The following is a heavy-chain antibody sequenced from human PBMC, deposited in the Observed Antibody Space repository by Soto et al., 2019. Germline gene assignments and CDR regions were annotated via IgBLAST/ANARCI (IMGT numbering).Heavy chain of an antibody. CDR2: IWYDGGNK. V-gene: IGHV3-33*01. CDR1: GFTFSGYG. J-gene: IGHJ5*02. D-gene: IGHD6-13*01. CDR3: ARDFRLATTGTLARAGFDP. Sequence: QVQLVESGGGVVQSGRSLRLSCAASGFTFSGYGMHWVRQAPGKGLEWVALIWYDGGNKYYADSVKGRFTISRDNSKNTLYLQMNSLRPDDTALYYCARDFRLATTGTLARAGFDPWGQGTLVTVSS.